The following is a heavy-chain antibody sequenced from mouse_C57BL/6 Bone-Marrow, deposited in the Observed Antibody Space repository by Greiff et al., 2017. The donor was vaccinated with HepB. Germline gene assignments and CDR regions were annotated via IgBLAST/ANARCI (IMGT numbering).Heavy chain of an antibody. CDR2: ISTYYGDA. J-gene: IGHJ4*01. CDR3: ARGGTTVVAPYAMDY. V-gene: IGHV1-67*01. D-gene: IGHD1-1*01. Sequence: VKLMESGPELVRPGVSVKISCKGSGYTFTDYAMHWVKQSHAKSLEWIGGISTYYGDASYNQKFKDKATMTVDKSSSTAYMELARLTSEDSAVYYWARGGTTVVAPYAMDYWGQGTSVTVSS. CDR1: GYTFTDYA.